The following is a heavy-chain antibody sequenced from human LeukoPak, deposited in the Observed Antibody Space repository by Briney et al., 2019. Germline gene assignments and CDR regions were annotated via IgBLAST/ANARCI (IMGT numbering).Heavy chain of an antibody. Sequence: ASVKVSCKASGGIFSSYAISWVRQAPGQGLEWMGRIIPILGIANYAQKFQGRVTITADKSTSTAYMELSSLRSEDTAVYYCARSPQGNWFDPWGQGTLVTVSS. CDR1: GGIFSSYA. V-gene: IGHV1-69*04. CDR3: ARSPQGNWFDP. CDR2: IIPILGIA. J-gene: IGHJ5*02.